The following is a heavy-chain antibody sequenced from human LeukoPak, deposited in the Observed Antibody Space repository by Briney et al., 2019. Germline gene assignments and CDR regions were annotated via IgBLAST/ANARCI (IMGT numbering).Heavy chain of an antibody. CDR1: GGSISSGTYF. CDR3: ATSIWFGEDY. J-gene: IGHJ4*02. CDR2: ISTSGSI. Sequence: NPSETLSLTCTVSGGSISSGTYFWTWIRQPAGKGLEWIGRISTSGSINYNPSLKSRVSISVDTSKNQFSLKLTSVTAADTAVYYCATSIWFGEDYWGQGTRVTVSS. V-gene: IGHV4-61*02. D-gene: IGHD3-10*01.